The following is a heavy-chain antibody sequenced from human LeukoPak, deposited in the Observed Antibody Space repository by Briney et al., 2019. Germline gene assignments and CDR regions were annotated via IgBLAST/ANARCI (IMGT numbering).Heavy chain of an antibody. CDR2: INPNNGVT. V-gene: IGHV1-2*02. Sequence: ASVKASCKASGYTFGDYYIHWVRQAPGQGLEWMGWINPNNGVTNYPQKFQGRVTMTRDTSISTAYMELSRLRSDDTGVYYCARGALPGIFYGMDVWGQGTTVTVSS. D-gene: IGHD2-21*02. J-gene: IGHJ6*02. CDR1: GYTFGDYY. CDR3: ARGALPGIFYGMDV.